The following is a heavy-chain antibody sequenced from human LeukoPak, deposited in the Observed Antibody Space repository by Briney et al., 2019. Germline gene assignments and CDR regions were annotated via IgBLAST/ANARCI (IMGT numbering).Heavy chain of an antibody. CDR2: IVVGSGNT. CDR1: GFTFTSSA. D-gene: IGHD3-22*01. J-gene: IGHJ5*02. CDR3: ARSGYYDSSAYHPGWFDP. V-gene: IGHV1-58*02. Sequence: GTSVKVSCKASGFTFTSSAMQWVRQARGQRLEWIGWIVVGSGNTNYAQKFQERVTITRDMSTSTAYMELGSLRSEDTAVYYCARSGYYDSSAYHPGWFDPWGQGTLVTVSS.